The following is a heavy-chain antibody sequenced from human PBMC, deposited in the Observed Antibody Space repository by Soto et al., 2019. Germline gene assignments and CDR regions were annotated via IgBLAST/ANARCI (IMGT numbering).Heavy chain of an antibody. CDR1: GFTFSSYA. CDR3: AQDTGTYYYDSSGYPLDY. V-gene: IGHV3-23*01. D-gene: IGHD3-22*01. J-gene: IGHJ4*02. CDR2: SSGSGGST. Sequence: EVQLLESGGGLVQPGGSLRLSCTASGFTFSSYAMSWVRQAPGKGLEWVSASSGSGGSTYYADSVKGRVTISRNNSKNTLYLQMHSLRAEDTAVYYCAQDTGTYYYDSSGYPLDYWGQGTLVTVSS.